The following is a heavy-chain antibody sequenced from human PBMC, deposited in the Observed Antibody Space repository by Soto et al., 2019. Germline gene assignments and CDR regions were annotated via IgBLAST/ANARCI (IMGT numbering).Heavy chain of an antibody. J-gene: IGHJ3*02. Sequence: LSLNCTGTGGPIRSYCWSWIRQPPGKGLEWIGYIYYSGSPNYNASLKSRVTVSLDTPRNQFFLKLTSVTAADTAMYCCATIVGATWDAFDIWGRGTLVSVSS. CDR2: IYYSGSP. D-gene: IGHD1-26*01. V-gene: IGHV4-59*01. CDR1: GGPIRSYC. CDR3: ATIVGATWDAFDI.